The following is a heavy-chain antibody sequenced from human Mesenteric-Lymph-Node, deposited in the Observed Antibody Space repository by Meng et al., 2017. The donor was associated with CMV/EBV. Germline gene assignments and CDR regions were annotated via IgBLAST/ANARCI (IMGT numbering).Heavy chain of an antibody. Sequence: GESLKISCAASGFTFRSYAMSWVRQAPGKGLDWVAGISGSGSTTKYAASVEGRFTISRDNSKDTLFLQMNSLRVEGTALYYCAKDMWEYQLPDGSWGQGTLVTVSS. CDR3: AKDMWEYQLPDGS. J-gene: IGHJ5*02. CDR1: GFTFRSYA. D-gene: IGHD2-2*01. V-gene: IGHV3-23*01. CDR2: ISGSGSTT.